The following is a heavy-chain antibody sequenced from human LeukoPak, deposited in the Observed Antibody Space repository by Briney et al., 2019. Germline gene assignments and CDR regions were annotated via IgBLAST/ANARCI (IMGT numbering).Heavy chain of an antibody. CDR1: GGSFSGYF. D-gene: IGHD6-19*01. CDR3: ARGLGYSSVLPFQH. J-gene: IGHJ1*01. CDR2: INHSGST. V-gene: IGHV4-34*01. Sequence: SETLSLTCAVYGGSFSGYFWSWIRQPPGKGLEWIGEINHSGSTNYNPSLKSRVTISVDTSKNQFSLKLSSVTAADTAVYYCARGLGYSSVLPFQHWGQGTLVTVSS.